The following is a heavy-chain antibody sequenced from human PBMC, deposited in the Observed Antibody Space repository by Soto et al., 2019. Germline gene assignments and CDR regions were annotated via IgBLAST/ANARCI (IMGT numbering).Heavy chain of an antibody. D-gene: IGHD3-16*01. CDR3: ARGDVIDI. CDR1: GDSVSSNSAA. J-gene: IGHJ3*02. V-gene: IGHV6-1*01. CDR2: TYYRSKWKT. Sequence: SQTLSLTCAISGDSVSSNSAAWNWVRQAPSRGLEWLGRTYYRSKWKTDYAVSVRGRITISPDTSKNQFSLQLNSVTPGDTAVYSCARGDVIDIWGRGTMVTVSS.